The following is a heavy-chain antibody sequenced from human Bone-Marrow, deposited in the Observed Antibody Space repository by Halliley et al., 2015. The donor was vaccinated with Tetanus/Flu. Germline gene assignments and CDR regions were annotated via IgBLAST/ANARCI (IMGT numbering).Heavy chain of an antibody. Sequence: EVQLVQSGAEVRRPGESLNISCKGTGYSFSSYWIGWVRQMPGKGLEWVGIIYPGDSDTRYSPSLRGHVTISADKSISTAYLQWRPLKASDTAIYYCARHTLAGAGYYYGTDVWGQGTTVTVSS. CDR1: GYSFSSYW. J-gene: IGHJ6*02. CDR2: IYPGDSDT. D-gene: IGHD3-10*01. V-gene: IGHV5-51*01. CDR3: ARHTLAGAGYYYGTDV.